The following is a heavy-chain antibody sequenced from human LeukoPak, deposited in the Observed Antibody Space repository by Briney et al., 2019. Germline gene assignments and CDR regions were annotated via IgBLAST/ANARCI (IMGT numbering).Heavy chain of an antibody. V-gene: IGHV4-59*01. J-gene: IGHJ4*02. CDR3: ARDGGSSSWEIDY. D-gene: IGHD6-13*01. CDR2: IYYSGTT. Sequence: SETLSLTCTVSGGSISSFYWNWIRQPPGKGLEWIGYIYYSGTTNYNPSLKSRVTISVDTSKNQFSLILTSVTAADTAVYYCARDGGSSSWEIDYWGQGTLVTVSS. CDR1: GGSISSFY.